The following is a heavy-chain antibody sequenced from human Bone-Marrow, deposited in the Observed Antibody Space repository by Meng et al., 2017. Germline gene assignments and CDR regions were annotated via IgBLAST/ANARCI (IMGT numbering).Heavy chain of an antibody. CDR1: GGSTTSTSYY. D-gene: IGHD1-7*01. CDR3: ARRVHDGTGHHYFDS. Sequence: QLQLQESGPGLVKPSETLSLTCTFSGGSTTSTSYYWDWIRQSPAKGLEWIGTIGYSGTIVYNPSLSSRVTMTLDTSKNQFSLKLSSVTAPDTAVYYCARRVHDGTGHHYFDSWGQGTLVTVSS. J-gene: IGHJ4*02. V-gene: IGHV4-39*01. CDR2: IGYSGTI.